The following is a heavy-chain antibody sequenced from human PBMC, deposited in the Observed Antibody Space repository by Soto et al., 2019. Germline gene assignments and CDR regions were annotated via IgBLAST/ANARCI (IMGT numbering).Heavy chain of an antibody. J-gene: IGHJ5*02. CDR2: IRSKAYGGTT. CDR1: GFTFGDYA. Sequence: EVQLVESGGGLVKPGRSLRLSCTASGFTFGDYAMSWFRQAPGKGLEWLGFIRSKAYGGTTEYAASVKGRFTISRDDSKSIAYLQMSSLKAEDTAVYYCSRVYHYYDDSVNCFAPWGQGTLVTVSS. D-gene: IGHD3-22*01. V-gene: IGHV3-49*05. CDR3: SRVYHYYDDSVNCFAP.